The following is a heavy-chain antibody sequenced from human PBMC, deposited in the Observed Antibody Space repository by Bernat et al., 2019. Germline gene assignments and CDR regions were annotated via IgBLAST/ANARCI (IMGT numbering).Heavy chain of an antibody. CDR1: GYTFTSYG. CDR3: ARVEYYDFWSGPRKNAFDI. D-gene: IGHD3-3*01. J-gene: IGHJ3*02. CDR2: ISAYNGNT. Sequence: QVQLVQSGAEVKKPGASVKVSCKASGYTFTSYGISWVRQAPGQGLEWMGWISAYNGNTNYAQKLQGRVTMTTDTSTSTAYMELRSLRSDDTAVYYCARVEYYDFWSGPRKNAFDIWGQGTMVTVSS. V-gene: IGHV1-18*01.